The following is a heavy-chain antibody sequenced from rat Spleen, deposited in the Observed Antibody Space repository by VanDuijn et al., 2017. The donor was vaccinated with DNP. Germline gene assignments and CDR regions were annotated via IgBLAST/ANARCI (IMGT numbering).Heavy chain of an antibody. J-gene: IGHJ2*01. V-gene: IGHV5-7*01. D-gene: IGHD1-12*02. CDR3: TTEMADY. CDR1: GFTFSDYN. Sequence: EVQLVESGGGLVQPGRSLKLSCTDSGFTFSDYNMAWVRQAPKKGLEWVATISYDGTTTNYRDSVKGRFIISRDNAKNTLYLQMNRLRSEDTATYYCTTEMADYWGQGVMVTVSS. CDR2: ISYDGTTT.